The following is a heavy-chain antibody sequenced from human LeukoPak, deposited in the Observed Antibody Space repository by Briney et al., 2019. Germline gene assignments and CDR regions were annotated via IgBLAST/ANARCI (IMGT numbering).Heavy chain of an antibody. V-gene: IGHV4-39*02. CDR3: ARAGYGDSDFDY. Sequence: SETLSLTCIVSGGSISNSNYYWGWIRQPPGRGLEWIGSIFYDGSSDYNPSLKSRVTISVDTSKNKFSLKVNSVTAADTAVYYCARAGYGDSDFDYWGQGTLVTVSS. D-gene: IGHD4-17*01. CDR2: IFYDGSS. CDR1: GGSISNSNYY. J-gene: IGHJ4*02.